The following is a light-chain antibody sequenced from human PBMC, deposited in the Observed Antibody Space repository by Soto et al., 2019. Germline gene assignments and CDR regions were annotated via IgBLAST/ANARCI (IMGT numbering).Light chain of an antibody. CDR1: SSDVGGYNY. CDR3: SSYTGSSPLFM. J-gene: IGLJ3*02. Sequence: QSVLTQPPSVSGSPGQSITISCSGTSSDVGGYNYVSWYQQHSGKAPKLIIFDVSNRPSGVSNRFSGSRSANTASLTISGLHAEDEADYYCSSYTGSSPLFMFGGGTKVTVL. CDR2: DVS. V-gene: IGLV2-14*03.